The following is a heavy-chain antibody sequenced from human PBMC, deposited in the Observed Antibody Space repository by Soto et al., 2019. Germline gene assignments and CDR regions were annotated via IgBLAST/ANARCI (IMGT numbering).Heavy chain of an antibody. CDR1: GGSISSYY. J-gene: IGHJ4*02. D-gene: IGHD6-13*01. CDR3: ARSPLGRSSSWYDY. V-gene: IGHV4-4*07. CDR2: IYTSGST. Sequence: QVQLQESGPGLVKPSETLSLTCTVSGGSISSYYWSWIRQPAGKGPEWIGRIYTSGSTNYNPSLKSRVTRSVVTSKNQFSLKLSSATAADTAVYYCARSPLGRSSSWYDYWGQGTLVTVSS.